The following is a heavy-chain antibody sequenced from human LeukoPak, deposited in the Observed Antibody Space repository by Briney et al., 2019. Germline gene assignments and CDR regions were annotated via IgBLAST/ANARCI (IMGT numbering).Heavy chain of an antibody. CDR3: AGGPKQQLLWGRASNGFDP. Sequence: GGSLRLSCAASGFIVSSKYMSWVRQAPGKGLEWVSVIYSGGSTHYADSVKGRFTISRDNSKNMLYIQMNSLRAEDTAVYYCAGGPKQQLLWGRASNGFDPWGQGTLVTVSS. CDR2: IYSGGST. D-gene: IGHD2-2*01. J-gene: IGHJ5*02. V-gene: IGHV3-66*01. CDR1: GFIVSSKY.